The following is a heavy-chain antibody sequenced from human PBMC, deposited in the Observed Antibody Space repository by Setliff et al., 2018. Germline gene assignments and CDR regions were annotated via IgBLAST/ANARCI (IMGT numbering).Heavy chain of an antibody. CDR2: IYYSGST. J-gene: IGHJ6*03. CDR1: GGSISSSSFY. D-gene: IGHD4-17*01. V-gene: IGHV4-39*01. CDR3: ARHYGDSYSYYYIDV. Sequence: SETLSLTCTVSGGSISSSSFYWGWIRQPPGKGLEWIGSIYYSGSTFYNLFLESRVTISVDTSENQFSVKLNSVTAADTAVYYCARHYGDSYSYYYIDVWGKGTTVTVSS.